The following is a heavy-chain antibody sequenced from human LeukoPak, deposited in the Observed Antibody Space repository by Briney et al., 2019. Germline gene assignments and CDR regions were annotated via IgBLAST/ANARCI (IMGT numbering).Heavy chain of an antibody. Sequence: GGSLRLSCSASGFTFSSYAMHWVRQAPGKGLESVSAISSNGGSTYYADSVKGRFTISRDNSKNTLYLQMSSLRAEDTAVYYCVTTRSSSWPPFDPWGQGTLVTVSS. V-gene: IGHV3-64D*06. J-gene: IGHJ5*02. CDR1: GFTFSSYA. CDR3: VTTRSSSWPPFDP. CDR2: ISSNGGST. D-gene: IGHD2-2*01.